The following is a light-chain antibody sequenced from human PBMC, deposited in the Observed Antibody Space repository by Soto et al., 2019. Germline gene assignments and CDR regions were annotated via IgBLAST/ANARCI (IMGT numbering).Light chain of an antibody. CDR2: EVS. CDR1: SSDVGGYNY. J-gene: IGLJ2*01. V-gene: IGLV2-14*01. CDR3: SSYTSSSTLV. Sequence: HSALTQPASVSGSPGQSITISCTGTSSDVGGYNYVSWYQQHPGKAPKLMIYEVSNRPSGVSNRFSGSKSGNTASLTISGLQAEDEADYYCSSYTSSSTLVFGGGTKRTVL.